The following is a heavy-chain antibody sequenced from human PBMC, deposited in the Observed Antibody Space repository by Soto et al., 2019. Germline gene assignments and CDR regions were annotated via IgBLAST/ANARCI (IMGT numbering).Heavy chain of an antibody. CDR1: GYTFTGYY. Sequence: ASVKVSCKASGYTFTGYYMHWVRQAPGQGLEWMGWINPNSGGTNYAQKFQGWVTMTRDTSISTAYMELSRLRSDDTAVYYCARGAAAATLHYYYGMDVWGQGTTVTVS. D-gene: IGHD2-15*01. CDR3: ARGAAAATLHYYYGMDV. V-gene: IGHV1-2*04. J-gene: IGHJ6*02. CDR2: INPNSGGT.